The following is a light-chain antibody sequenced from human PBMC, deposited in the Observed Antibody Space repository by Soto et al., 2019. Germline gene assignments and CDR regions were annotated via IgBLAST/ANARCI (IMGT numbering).Light chain of an antibody. V-gene: IGKV3-20*01. Sequence: ILLTQSPGSLSLSPGDTATLSCRASQSDTSSSSAWYQQKPGQPPRLLIYDESKRATDIPDRFSGAGSGPDFALTITRLEPEDCAVYFCLLYGSSPYTFVQGTKLEIK. J-gene: IGKJ2*01. CDR1: QSDTSSS. CDR3: LLYGSSPYT. CDR2: DES.